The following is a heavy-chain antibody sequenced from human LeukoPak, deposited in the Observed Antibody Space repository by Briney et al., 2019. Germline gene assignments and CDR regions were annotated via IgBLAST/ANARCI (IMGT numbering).Heavy chain of an antibody. D-gene: IGHD3-10*01. J-gene: IGHJ4*02. CDR1: GGSISSGSYY. CDR3: AREPVYGSGSYPIDY. CDR2: IYTSGST. Sequence: SETLSLTCTVSGGSISSGSYYWSWIRQPAGKGLEWIGRIYTSGSTHYNPSLKSRVTISVDTSKNQFSLKLSSVTAADTAVYYCAREPVYGSGSYPIDYWGQGTLVTVSS. V-gene: IGHV4-61*02.